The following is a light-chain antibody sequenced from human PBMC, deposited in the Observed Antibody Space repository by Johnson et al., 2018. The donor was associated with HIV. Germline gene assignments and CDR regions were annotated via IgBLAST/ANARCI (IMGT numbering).Light chain of an antibody. CDR3: GTWDSSLRVGF. CDR1: SSNIGYNY. J-gene: IGLJ1*01. V-gene: IGLV1-51*01. CDR2: DNN. Sequence: QPVLTQPPSVSAAPGQKVTISCSGSSSNIGYNYVSWYQQLPGTAPKLIIYDNNKRPSGIPDRFSGSKSGTSATPGITGLQTGDEADYYCGTWDSSLRVGFFGTGTKVTVL.